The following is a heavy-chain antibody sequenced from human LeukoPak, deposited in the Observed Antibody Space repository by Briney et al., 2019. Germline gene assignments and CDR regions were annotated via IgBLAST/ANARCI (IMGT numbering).Heavy chain of an antibody. V-gene: IGHV3-23*01. J-gene: IGHJ3*02. D-gene: IGHD3-16*02. CDR2: ISGSGGST. CDR1: GFTFSSYA. Sequence: PGGSLRLSCAASGFTFSSYAMSWVRQAPGKGLEWVSAISGSGGSTYYADSVKGRFTISRDNSKNTLYLQMNSLRAEDTAVYYCAKDRYDYVWGSYRYLVDAFDIWGQGTMVTVSS. CDR3: AKDRYDYVWGSYRYLVDAFDI.